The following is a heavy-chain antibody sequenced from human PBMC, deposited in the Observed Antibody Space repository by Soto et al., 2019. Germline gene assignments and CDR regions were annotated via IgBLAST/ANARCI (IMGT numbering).Heavy chain of an antibody. CDR1: GGSVSSGSYY. CDR3: ARDRNTMLSDTQYNWFDP. J-gene: IGHJ5*02. Sequence: SETLSLTCTVSGGSVSSGSYYWSWIRQPPGKGLEWIGYIYYSGSTNYNPSLKSRVTISVDTSKNQFSLKLSSVTAADTAVYYCARDRNTMLSDTQYNWFDPWGQGTLVTVSS. CDR2: IYYSGST. D-gene: IGHD2-8*01. V-gene: IGHV4-61*01.